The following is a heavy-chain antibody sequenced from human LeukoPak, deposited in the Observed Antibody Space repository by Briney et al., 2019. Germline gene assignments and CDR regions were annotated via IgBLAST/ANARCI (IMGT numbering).Heavy chain of an antibody. J-gene: IGHJ6*03. D-gene: IGHD3-10*01. CDR3: GRVARGDYYYYYMDV. Sequence: GWSLRLSCGASGFTFSSDWMDWVRQAPGKGLVWVARINNDGSRTSYADSPQGPCTISRDNDKNPLYLQMHRLRAEDKALCYCGRVARGDYYYYYMDVWGKGTTVTVSS. V-gene: IGHV3-74*01. CDR2: INNDGSRT. CDR1: GFTFSSDW.